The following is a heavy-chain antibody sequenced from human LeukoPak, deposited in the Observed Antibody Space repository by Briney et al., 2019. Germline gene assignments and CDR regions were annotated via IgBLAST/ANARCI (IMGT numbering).Heavy chain of an antibody. D-gene: IGHD3-10*01. CDR1: GGSISSYY. V-gene: IGHV4-4*07. Sequence: PSATLSLTRTVSGGSISSYYWSWIRQPAGKGLEWIGRIYTSGSTNYSPSLKSRVTMSVDTSKNPFSLKLSSVTAAATAVYYCARDDGGHYYYGMDVWGQGTTVTVSS. CDR2: IYTSGST. J-gene: IGHJ6*02. CDR3: ARDDGGHYYYGMDV.